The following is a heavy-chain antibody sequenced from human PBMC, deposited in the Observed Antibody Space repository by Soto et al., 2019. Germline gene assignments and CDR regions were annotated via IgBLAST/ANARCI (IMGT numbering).Heavy chain of an antibody. CDR1: GFTFSSYG. D-gene: IGHD2-2*01. CDR2: IWYDGGNK. CDR3: ARLYHGDHTNYYYYGMDV. J-gene: IGHJ6*02. V-gene: IGHV3-33*01. Sequence: GGSLRLSCAASGFTFSSYGMHWVRQAPGKGLEWVAVIWYDGGNKYYADSVKGRFTISRDNSKNTLYLQMNSLRAEDTAVYYCARLYHGDHTNYYYYGMDVWGQGTTVTVSS.